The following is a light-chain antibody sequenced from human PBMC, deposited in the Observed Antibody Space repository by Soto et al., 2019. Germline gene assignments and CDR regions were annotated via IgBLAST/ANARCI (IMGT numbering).Light chain of an antibody. CDR2: GAS. V-gene: IGKV1-12*01. CDR3: QQAHNLPVT. Sequence: DIRMTQSPSSVSGSVVDRVSMTFRASQDIASWLAWYQQRPGKAPVLLIFGASILQSGVSSRFSGSGAGTEFNLTINSLQPEDFGVYYCQQAHNLPVTFGGGTKVDIK. J-gene: IGKJ4*01. CDR1: QDIASW.